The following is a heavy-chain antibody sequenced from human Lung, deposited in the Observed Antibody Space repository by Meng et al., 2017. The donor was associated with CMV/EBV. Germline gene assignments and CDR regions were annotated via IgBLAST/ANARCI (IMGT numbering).Heavy chain of an antibody. V-gene: IGHV4-4*02. D-gene: IGHD6-19*01. CDR2: IYHSGST. J-gene: IGHJ4*02. CDR1: GGSISSSNW. Sequence: QAHLEGAGPGPVEPSGTLSLTCAVSGGSISSSNWWSWVRQPPGKGLEWIGEIYHSGSTNYNPSLKSRVTISVDKSKNQFSLKLSSVIAADTAVYYCASFPPPGKQWLVTDYWGQGTLVTASS. CDR3: ASFPPPGKQWLVTDY.